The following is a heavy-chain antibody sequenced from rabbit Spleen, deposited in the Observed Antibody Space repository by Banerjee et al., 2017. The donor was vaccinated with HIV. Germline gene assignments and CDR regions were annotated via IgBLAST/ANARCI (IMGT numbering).Heavy chain of an antibody. CDR3: ARGDAYFVL. CDR2: IYTGSSGST. CDR1: GFSFSSGYW. J-gene: IGHJ4*01. Sequence: EQLVESGGGLVQPEGSLTLTCKASGFSFSSGYWMSWVRQAPGKGLERIGCIYTGSSGSTYYASWAKGRFTISKTSSTTVTLQMTSLTAADTATYFCARGDAYFVLWGPGTLVTVS. V-gene: IGHV1S45*01. D-gene: IGHD2-1*01.